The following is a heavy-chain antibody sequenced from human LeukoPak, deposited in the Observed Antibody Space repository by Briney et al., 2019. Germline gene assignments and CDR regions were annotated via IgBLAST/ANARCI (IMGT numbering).Heavy chain of an antibody. D-gene: IGHD3-16*01. J-gene: IGHJ4*02. V-gene: IGHV3-48*03. CDR1: GFTFSRYE. Sequence: PGGSLRLSCAASGFTFSRYEMNWVRQAPGKGLEWVSYISSSGNTIYYADSVKGRFTISRDNAKNSLYLQMNTLRAEDTAVYYCARDLGRQRWLDYWGQGTLVTVSS. CDR2: ISSSGNTI. CDR3: ARDLGRQRWLDY.